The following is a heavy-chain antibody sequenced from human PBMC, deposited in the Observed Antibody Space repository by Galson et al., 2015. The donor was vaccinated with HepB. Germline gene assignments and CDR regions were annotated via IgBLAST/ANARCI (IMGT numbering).Heavy chain of an antibody. V-gene: IGHV1-3*01. J-gene: IGHJ5*02. Sequence: SVKVSCKATGYTFTNYAMHWVRQAPGQRLEWMGWINAGNGNTEYSQKFQGRVTITRDTSANIAYMELSSLRSEDTAVYYCARGSSRIAAVDLLGFDPWGQGTPVTASS. D-gene: IGHD6-13*01. CDR1: GYTFTNYA. CDR2: INAGNGNT. CDR3: ARGSSRIAAVDLLGFDP.